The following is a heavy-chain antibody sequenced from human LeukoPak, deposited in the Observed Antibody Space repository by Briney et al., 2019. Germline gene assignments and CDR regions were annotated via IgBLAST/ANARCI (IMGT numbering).Heavy chain of an antibody. CDR2: INSDGDST. V-gene: IGHV3-74*01. Sequence: GGPLRLSCAASGFTFSTYWIHWVRQPPGKGRVWVSRINSDGDSTNYADSVKGRFTISRDNAKSTLYLQMDSLRAEDTAVYYCASGYSSDYGGNTYWGQGALVTVSS. CDR3: ASGYSSDYGGNTY. J-gene: IGHJ4*02. D-gene: IGHD4-23*01. CDR1: GFTFSTYW.